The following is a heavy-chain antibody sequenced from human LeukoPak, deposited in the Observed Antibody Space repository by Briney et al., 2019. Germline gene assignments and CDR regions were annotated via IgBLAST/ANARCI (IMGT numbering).Heavy chain of an antibody. CDR1: GGSFSGYY. V-gene: IGHV4-34*01. D-gene: IGHD2-15*01. CDR2: INHSGST. Sequence: SETLSLNCAVYGGSFSGYYWSWIRQPPGKGLEWIGDINHSGSTNYNPSLKSRVTISVDTSKNQFSLKLSSVTAADTAVYYCARGGPYCSGGSCYGYYFDYWGQGTLVTVSS. CDR3: ARGGPYCSGGSCYGYYFDY. J-gene: IGHJ4*02.